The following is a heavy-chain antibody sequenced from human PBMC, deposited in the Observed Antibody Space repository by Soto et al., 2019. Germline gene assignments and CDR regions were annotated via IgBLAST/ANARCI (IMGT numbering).Heavy chain of an antibody. J-gene: IGHJ6*02. CDR2: ISPYNGNT. D-gene: IGHD2-21*02. CDR3: ARYCAGNACYSRHYYAMDV. CDR1: GYTFSNYS. Sequence: QVQLVQSAGEVKKPGASAIVSCQASGYTFSNYSIAWLRQAPGQGLEWMGWISPYNGNTNYARQFRGRVTLTTDTSTAAAYLELRNLGSDDAATYYCARYCAGNACYSRHYYAMDVWGQGTTVSVSS. V-gene: IGHV1-18*01.